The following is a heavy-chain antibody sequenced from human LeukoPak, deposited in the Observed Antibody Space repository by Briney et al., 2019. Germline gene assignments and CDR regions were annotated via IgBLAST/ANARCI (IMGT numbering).Heavy chain of an antibody. CDR3: ARERRDGYPSYYFDY. V-gene: IGHV3-48*03. CDR2: ISSSGSTM. Sequence: GSLRLSCAASGFIFSSYEMNWVRQAPGKGLEWVSYISSSGSTMYYADSVKGRFSISRDNAKNSVYLQMNSLRAEDTAVYYCARERRDGYPSYYFDYWGQGTLVTVSS. CDR1: GFIFSSYE. J-gene: IGHJ4*02. D-gene: IGHD5-24*01.